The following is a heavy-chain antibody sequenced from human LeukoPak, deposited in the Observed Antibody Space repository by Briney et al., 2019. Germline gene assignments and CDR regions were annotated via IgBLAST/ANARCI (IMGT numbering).Heavy chain of an antibody. CDR2: TYYRSKWYN. Sequence: SQTLPLTCAISGDSVSSSSAAWNWIRQSPSRGLEWLGRTYYRSKWYNDFAVSVNSRITINSDTSKNQFSLQLNSVTPEDTAVYYCATRYFDFWGQGTLVTVSS. J-gene: IGHJ4*02. CDR1: GDSVSSSSAA. CDR3: ATRYFDF. V-gene: IGHV6-1*01.